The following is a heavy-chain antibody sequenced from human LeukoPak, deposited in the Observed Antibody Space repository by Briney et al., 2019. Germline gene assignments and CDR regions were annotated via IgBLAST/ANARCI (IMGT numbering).Heavy chain of an antibody. CDR2: INPNSGGT. Sequence: ASVKASCKASGYTFTGYYMHWVRQAPGQGLEWMGWINPNSGGTNYAQKFQGRVTMTRDTSISTAYMELSRLRSDDTAVYYCAREGSYCSSTSCYHSPYDYWGQGTLVTVSS. CDR1: GYTFTGYY. D-gene: IGHD2-2*01. V-gene: IGHV1-2*02. CDR3: AREGSYCSSTSCYHSPYDY. J-gene: IGHJ4*02.